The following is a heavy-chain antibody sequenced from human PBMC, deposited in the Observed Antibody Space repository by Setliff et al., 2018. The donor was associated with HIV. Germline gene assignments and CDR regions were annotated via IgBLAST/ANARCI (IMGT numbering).Heavy chain of an antibody. CDR3: ARGRDYVWGNYHYSGGGAFDI. V-gene: IGHV4-34*01. J-gene: IGHJ3*02. Sequence: PSETLSLTCAVYGGSFSCYFWSWIRQSPGKGREWIGEINHSGDTYYNPSLKSRVSISIDTSKNQFSLKLTSVTAADTAVYYCARGRDYVWGNYHYSGGGAFDIGGQGTAVTVSS. CDR1: GGSFSCYF. CDR2: INHSGDT. D-gene: IGHD3-16*02.